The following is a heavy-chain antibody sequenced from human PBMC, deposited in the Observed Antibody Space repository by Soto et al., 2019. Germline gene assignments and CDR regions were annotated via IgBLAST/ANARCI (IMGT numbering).Heavy chain of an antibody. J-gene: IGHJ4*02. D-gene: IGHD3-9*01. CDR1: GFAFDDYA. CDR2: ISWNSGSI. CDR3: AKGTVNYDILTGYYSPLDY. V-gene: IGHV3-9*01. Sequence: GGSLRLSCAASGFAFDDYAMHWVRQAPGKGLEWFSGISWNSGSIGYADSVKGRFTISRDNAKNSLYLQMNSLRAEDTALYYCAKGTVNYDILTGYYSPLDYWGQGTLVTVSS.